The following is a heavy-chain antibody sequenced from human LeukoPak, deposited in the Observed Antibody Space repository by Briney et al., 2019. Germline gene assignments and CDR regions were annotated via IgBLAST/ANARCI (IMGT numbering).Heavy chain of an antibody. CDR2: IYPGDSDT. CDR3: ARRGKTYYYDSSGWSVNWFDP. J-gene: IGHJ5*02. V-gene: IGHV5-51*01. CDR1: GYSFTSYW. Sequence: GESLKISCKGSGYSFTSYWIGWVRQMPGKGLEWMGIIYPGDSDTRYSPSFQGQVTISADKSISTAYLQWSSLKASDTAMYYCARRGKTYYYDSSGWSVNWFDPWGQGTLVTVSS. D-gene: IGHD3-22*01.